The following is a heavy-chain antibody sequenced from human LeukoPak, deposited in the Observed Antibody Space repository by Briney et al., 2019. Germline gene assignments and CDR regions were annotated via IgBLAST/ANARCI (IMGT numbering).Heavy chain of an antibody. D-gene: IGHD3-9*01. Sequence: PGGSLRLSCAASGFTFSNYAMTWVRQAPGKGLEWVSSISGSDGSTYYADSVKGRFTISRDNSKNTLYLPMNSLRAEDTAVYYCARVESNILTGASYYYYGMDVWGQGTTVTVSS. V-gene: IGHV3-23*01. CDR3: ARVESNILTGASYYYYGMDV. CDR1: GFTFSNYA. CDR2: ISGSDGST. J-gene: IGHJ6*02.